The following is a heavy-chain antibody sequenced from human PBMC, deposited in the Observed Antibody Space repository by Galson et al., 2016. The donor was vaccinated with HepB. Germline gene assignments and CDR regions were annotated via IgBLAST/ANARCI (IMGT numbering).Heavy chain of an antibody. CDR1: GGSISNYY. CDR3: ASVGTTVTTQALGMDV. D-gene: IGHD4-17*01. CDR2: IYNSGST. V-gene: IGHV4-59*01. Sequence: SETLSLTCTVSGGSISNYYWSWIRQPPGKGLEWIGYIYNSGSTNSNPSLKSRVTISVDTSKNQFSLKLSSVTAADTAVYYCASVGTTVTTQALGMDVWGQGTTVTVS. J-gene: IGHJ6*02.